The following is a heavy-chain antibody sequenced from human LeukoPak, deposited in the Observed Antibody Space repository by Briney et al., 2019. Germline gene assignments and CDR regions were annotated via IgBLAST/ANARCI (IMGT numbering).Heavy chain of an antibody. CDR3: ARYSSGWYA. D-gene: IGHD6-19*01. V-gene: IGHV1-3*01. J-gene: IGHJ5*02. CDR1: GYTFATYP. Sequence: GASVTVSCKASGYTFATYPIHWVRQASGQGLEWMGWINVGNGDTEYSQKFQGRVTITRDTSARTAYMELSRLRSEDTAVYYCARYSSGWYAWGQGTLVTVSS. CDR2: INVGNGDT.